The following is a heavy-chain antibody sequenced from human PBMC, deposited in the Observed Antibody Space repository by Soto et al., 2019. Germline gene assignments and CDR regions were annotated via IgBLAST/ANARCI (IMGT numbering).Heavy chain of an antibody. J-gene: IGHJ5*02. CDR3: AKVGGFDP. CDR1: GFTFSRYA. D-gene: IGHD4-17*01. V-gene: IGHV3-23*01. CDR2: IGGDGEST. Sequence: EEQLLESGGGLVKPGGSLRLSCAASGFTFSRYAMSWVRQIPGKGLECVSAIGGDGESTHYADSVKGRFTISRDNSKNTLDLQLNSLRVEDTAVYYCAKVGGFDPWGQGTLVTVSS.